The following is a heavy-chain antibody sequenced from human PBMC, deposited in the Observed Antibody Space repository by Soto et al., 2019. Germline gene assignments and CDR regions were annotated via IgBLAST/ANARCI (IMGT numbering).Heavy chain of an antibody. CDR3: ARGGGVGVAGSAAFDM. D-gene: IGHD3-3*01. V-gene: IGHV1-2*02. J-gene: IGHJ3*02. CDR1: GYPVTAYY. CDR2: INPATGAA. Sequence: QLHLVQSGAVVKKPGASVTVSCSASGYPVTAYYMYWVRQAPGRGLEWMGGINPATGAAKYTQTFQGRVTLTRVTSTSTVFMEPTGLTSADTADFYCARGGGVGVAGSAAFDMWGQGTLVTVSS.